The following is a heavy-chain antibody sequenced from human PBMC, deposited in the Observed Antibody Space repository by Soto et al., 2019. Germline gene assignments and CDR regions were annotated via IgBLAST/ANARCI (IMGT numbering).Heavy chain of an antibody. CDR1: GYTFTSYA. D-gene: IGHD2-21*01. CDR3: ARDFARDVVALFDY. V-gene: IGHV1-3*01. J-gene: IGHJ4*02. CDR2: INAGNGNT. Sequence: ASVKVSCKASGYTFTSYAMHWVRQAPGQRLEWMGWINAGNGNTKYSQKFQGRVTITRDTSASTAYMELSSLRAEDTAVYYCARDFARDVVALFDYWGQGTLVTVSS.